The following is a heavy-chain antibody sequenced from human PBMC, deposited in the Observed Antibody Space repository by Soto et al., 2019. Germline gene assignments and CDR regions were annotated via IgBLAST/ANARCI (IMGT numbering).Heavy chain of an antibody. D-gene: IGHD1-1*01. J-gene: IGHJ4*02. V-gene: IGHV4-39*01. Sequence: SETLSLTCTVSGGSISNSDYFWAWMRQPPGKGLEWVGTISHTGSPRYNPSLKSRVTISVDTSKNQFSLRLPSVTAADTAVFYCASHLESTTYFDYWGRRTPVTVSS. CDR1: GGSISNSDYF. CDR2: ISHTGSP. CDR3: ASHLESTTYFDY.